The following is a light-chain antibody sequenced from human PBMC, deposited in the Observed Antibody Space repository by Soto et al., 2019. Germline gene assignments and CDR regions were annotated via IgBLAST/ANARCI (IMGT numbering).Light chain of an antibody. CDR2: GNT. CDR3: QSYYSGLRAYV. CDR1: TSNIVADYD. V-gene: IGLV1-40*01. Sequence: QSVLAQPPSVSGAPGQRVTISCSGTTSNIVADYDVHWYRQLPATAPKLLIHGNTNRPSGVPDRFSGSKSATTTSLAITGGQQEDEEDYYCQSYYSGLRAYVFGSGTKLTVL. J-gene: IGLJ1*01.